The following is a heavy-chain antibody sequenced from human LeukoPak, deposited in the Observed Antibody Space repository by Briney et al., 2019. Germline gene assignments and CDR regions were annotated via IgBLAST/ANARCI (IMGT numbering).Heavy chain of an antibody. CDR3: VRGPDVVLVSHWYFFDY. CDR1: GFTFSTYA. CDR2: ISSSGGST. D-gene: IGHD2-8*02. J-gene: IGHJ4*02. V-gene: IGHV3-64*01. Sequence: GGSLRLSCAASGFTFSTYAMHWVRQAPGKGLEYVSAISSSGGSTDYANSVKGRFTISRANSKNTLYLQMGSLRTEDMAIYYCVRGPDVVLVSHWYFFDYWGQGTLVTVSS.